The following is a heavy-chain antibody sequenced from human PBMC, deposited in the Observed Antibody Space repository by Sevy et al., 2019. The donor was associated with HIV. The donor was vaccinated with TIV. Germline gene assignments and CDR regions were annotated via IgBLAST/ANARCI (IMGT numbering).Heavy chain of an antibody. D-gene: IGHD2-15*01. CDR3: AKGSRATGSAFDI. CDR1: GFIFTNYG. J-gene: IGHJ3*02. Sequence: GESLKISCAASGFIFTNYGMHWVRQAPGKGLEWVAVISHDGSLKYYADSVRGRVTISRDSSKKTVSLQMNSLRLEDTAVYYCAKGSRATGSAFDIWGQGTMVTVSS. CDR2: ISHDGSLK. V-gene: IGHV3-30*18.